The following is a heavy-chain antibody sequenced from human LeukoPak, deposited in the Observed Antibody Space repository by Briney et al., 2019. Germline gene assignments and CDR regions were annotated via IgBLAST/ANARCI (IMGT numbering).Heavy chain of an antibody. CDR2: ISSSGSTI. CDR3: ARDFRLYNWFDP. V-gene: IGHV3-11*01. Sequence: GGALRLSCAASGFTFSDYYMSWIRQAPGKGLEWVSYISSSGSTIYYADSVKGRFTISRDNAKNSLYLQMNSLRAEDTAVYYCARDFRLYNWFDPWGQGTLVTVSS. J-gene: IGHJ5*02. CDR1: GFTFSDYY.